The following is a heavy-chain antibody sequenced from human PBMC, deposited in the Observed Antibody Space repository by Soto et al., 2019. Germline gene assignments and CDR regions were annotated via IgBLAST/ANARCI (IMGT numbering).Heavy chain of an antibody. D-gene: IGHD6-19*01. CDR3: ARDLAVAGTNQFDY. J-gene: IGHJ4*02. CDR2: TYYRSKWYN. V-gene: IGHV6-1*01. Sequence: PSQTLSLTCVISGDSVSSDSAAWNWIRQSPSRGLEWLGRTYYRSKWYNDYAVSVKSRITINPDTSKNQFSLQLNSVTPEDTAVYYCARDLAVAGTNQFDYWGQGTLVTVSS. CDR1: GDSVSSDSAA.